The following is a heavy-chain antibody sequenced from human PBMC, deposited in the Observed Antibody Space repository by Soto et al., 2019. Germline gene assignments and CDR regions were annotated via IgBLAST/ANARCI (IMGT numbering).Heavy chain of an antibody. CDR1: GYTFTSYD. D-gene: IGHD3-3*01. Sequence: GASVKVSCKASGYTFTSYDINWVRQATGQGLECMGWMNPNSGNTGYAQKFQGRVTMTRNTSISTAYMELSSLRFEDTAVYYCARGVYEDFWSGYESNNWFDPCGQGTLVTVSS. CDR2: MNPNSGNT. V-gene: IGHV1-8*01. J-gene: IGHJ5*02. CDR3: ARGVYEDFWSGYESNNWFDP.